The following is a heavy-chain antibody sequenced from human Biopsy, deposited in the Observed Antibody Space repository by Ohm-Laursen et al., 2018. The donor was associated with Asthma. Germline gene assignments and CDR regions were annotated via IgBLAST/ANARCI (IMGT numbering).Heavy chain of an antibody. CDR2: VYHSGPT. CDR1: GGSINNFY. D-gene: IGHD6-19*01. Sequence: GTLSLTCAVSGGSINNFYWSWIRQPPGKGLESIGHVYHSGPTNYNPSLKSRVTISVDKSKNQFSLKLTSVTAADTAVYYCAKIYDRLVLYGMDVWGQGTTVTVSS. V-gene: IGHV4-59*12. J-gene: IGHJ6*02. CDR3: AKIYDRLVLYGMDV.